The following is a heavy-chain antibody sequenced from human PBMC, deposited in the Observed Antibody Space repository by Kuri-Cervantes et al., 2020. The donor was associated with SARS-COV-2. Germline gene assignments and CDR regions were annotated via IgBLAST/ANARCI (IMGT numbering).Heavy chain of an antibody. V-gene: IGHV4-61*09. CDR3: ARRTNVGVVPVFDP. J-gene: IGHJ5*02. CDR1: GGSISSGSYY. D-gene: IGHD2-2*01. CDR2: IYTSGST. Sequence: SETLSLTCTVSGGSISSGSYYWSWIRQPAGKGLEWIGHIYTSGSTNYNPSLKSRVTISVDTSKNQFSLKLSSVTAADTAVYYCARRTNVGVVPVFDPWAREPWSPSPQ.